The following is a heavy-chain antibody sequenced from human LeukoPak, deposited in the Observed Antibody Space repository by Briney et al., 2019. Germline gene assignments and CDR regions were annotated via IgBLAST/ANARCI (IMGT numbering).Heavy chain of an antibody. CDR1: GYTFTSYG. V-gene: IGHV1-69*04. D-gene: IGHD2-15*01. CDR2: IIPILGIA. CDR3: AKGYCSGGSCYHYYYYGMDV. Sequence: SVKVSCKASGYTFTSYGISWVRQAPGQGLEWMGRIIPILGIANYAQKFQGRVTMTRDTSTSTVYMELSSLRSEDTAVYYCAKGYCSGGSCYHYYYYGMDVWGQGTTVTVSS. J-gene: IGHJ6*02.